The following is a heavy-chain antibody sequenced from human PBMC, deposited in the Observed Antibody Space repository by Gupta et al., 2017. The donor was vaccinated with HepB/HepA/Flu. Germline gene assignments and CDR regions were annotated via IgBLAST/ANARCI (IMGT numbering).Heavy chain of an antibody. Sequence: QVQLVQSGAEVKKPGASVKVSCKTSGYTFTNYNINWVRQATGQGLEWMGWINPNSGNTGYAQNFQGRVTISRNTSISTAYMELSRLESEDTAVYYCVRGSGVATIFQLYYYYYKDVWGKGTTVTVSS. CDR3: VRGSGVATIFQLYYYYYKDV. CDR1: GYTFTNYN. CDR2: INPNSGNT. J-gene: IGHJ6*03. D-gene: IGHD5-12*01. V-gene: IGHV1-8*03.